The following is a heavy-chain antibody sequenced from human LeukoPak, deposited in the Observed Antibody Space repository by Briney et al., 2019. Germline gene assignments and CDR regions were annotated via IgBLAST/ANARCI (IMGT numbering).Heavy chain of an antibody. CDR3: AKEYSGYDFDC. CDR1: GFTLKTYA. J-gene: IGHJ4*01. CDR2: ISGSAGFT. V-gene: IGHV3-23*01. D-gene: IGHD5-12*01. Sequence: GSLRLSFVGPGFTLKTYAMSLVRPAPGEGPEWVSAISGSAGFTYYADAVRGRFTVSRDISTNTVFLQMDSLRAGDTAVYYCAKEYSGYDFDCWGQGTLVTVSS.